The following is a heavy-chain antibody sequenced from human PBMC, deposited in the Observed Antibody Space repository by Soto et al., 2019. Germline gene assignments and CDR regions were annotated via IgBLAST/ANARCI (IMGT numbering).Heavy chain of an antibody. D-gene: IGHD6-13*01. CDR1: GGSVSSGSYY. CDR2: IYYSGST. CDR3: ARGSREYGLGFDY. V-gene: IGHV4-61*01. J-gene: IGHJ4*02. Sequence: PSETLSLTCTVSGGSVSSGSYYWSWIRQPPGKGLEWIGYIYYSGSTNYNPSLKSRVTISVDTSKNQFSLKLSSVTAADTAVYYCARGSREYGLGFDYWGQGTLVTVSS.